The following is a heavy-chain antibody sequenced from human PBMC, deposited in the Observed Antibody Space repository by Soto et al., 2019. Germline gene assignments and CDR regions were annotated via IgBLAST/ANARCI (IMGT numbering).Heavy chain of an antibody. CDR2: IYHSGST. J-gene: IGHJ5*02. Sequence: TLSLTFGVSGCSISRGGYSWSWIRQPPGKGLEWIGYIYHSGSTYYNPSLKSRVTISVDRSKNQFSLKLSSVTAADTAVYYCARVPDRWGQGTLVTVSS. CDR3: ARVPDR. D-gene: IGHD2-2*01. V-gene: IGHV4-30-2*01. CDR1: GCSISRGGYS.